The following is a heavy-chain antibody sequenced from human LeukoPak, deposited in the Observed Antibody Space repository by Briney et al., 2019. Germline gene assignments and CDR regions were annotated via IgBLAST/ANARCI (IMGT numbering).Heavy chain of an antibody. D-gene: IGHD3-16*01. J-gene: IGHJ4*02. CDR2: INHNGTEK. Sequence: PGGSLRLSCAASGFTFNTFWMTWVRQAPGKGLEWVANINHNGTEKYYMDSVGGRFTSSRDNAKNSLSLEMKSLRLDDTAVYYCARDGGDLWPLDEWGRGTLVTVS. CDR3: ARDGGDLWPLDE. CDR1: GFTFNTFW. V-gene: IGHV3-7*01.